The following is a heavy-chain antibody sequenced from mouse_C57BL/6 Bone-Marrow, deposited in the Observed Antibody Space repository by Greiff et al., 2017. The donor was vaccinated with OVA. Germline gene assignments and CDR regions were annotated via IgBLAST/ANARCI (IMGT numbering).Heavy chain of an antibody. CDR3: ARSGYGSSFAMDY. D-gene: IGHD1-1*01. CDR2: IYPGGGYT. V-gene: IGHV1-63*01. J-gene: IGHJ4*01. CDR1: GYTFTNYW. Sequence: VKLMESGAELVRPGTSVKMSCKASGYTFTNYWIGWAKQRPGHGLEWIGDIYPGGGYTNYNEKFKGKARLTAAKSSSTAYMQFSSLTSEDSAIYDCARSGYGSSFAMDYGGQGTSVTVSS.